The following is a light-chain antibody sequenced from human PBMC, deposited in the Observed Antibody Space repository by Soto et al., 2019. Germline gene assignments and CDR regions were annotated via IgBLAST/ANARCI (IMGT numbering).Light chain of an antibody. CDR2: GAS. CDR1: QSVSSSY. Sequence: EIVLTQSPGTLSLSPGERATLSCRASQSVSSSYLAWYQQKPGQAPRLLIYGASSRATGIPDRFSGSGSGTDLAITISRLEPEDFAVYYCQQYGISPRTFGQGTKVEIK. CDR3: QQYGISPRT. J-gene: IGKJ1*01. V-gene: IGKV3-20*01.